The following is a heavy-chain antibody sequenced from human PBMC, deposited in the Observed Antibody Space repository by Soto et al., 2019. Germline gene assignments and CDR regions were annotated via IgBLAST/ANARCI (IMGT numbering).Heavy chain of an antibody. D-gene: IGHD2-2*01. J-gene: IGHJ5*02. V-gene: IGHV1-69*02. Sequence: ASVTVSCQTAGGSFSSYTISWVRQAPGQGLEWMGRIIPILGIANYAQKFQGRVTITADKSTSTAYMELSSLRSEDTAVYYCARGLGYCSSTSCAYSWFDPWGQGTLVTVSS. CDR3: ARGLGYCSSTSCAYSWFDP. CDR1: GGSFSSYT. CDR2: IIPILGIA.